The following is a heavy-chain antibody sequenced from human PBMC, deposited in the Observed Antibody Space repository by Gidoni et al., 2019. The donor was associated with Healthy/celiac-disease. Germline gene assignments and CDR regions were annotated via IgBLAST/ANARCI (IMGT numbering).Heavy chain of an antibody. D-gene: IGHD6-13*01. Sequence: QLQLQESGPGLVKPSETLSLTCTVSGGSISSSSYYWGWIRQPPGKGLEWIGSIYYSGSTYYNPSLKSRVTISVDTSKNQFSLKLSSVTAADTAVYYCARLGGDSGNFDYWGQGTLVTVSS. CDR3: ARLGGDSGNFDY. V-gene: IGHV4-39*01. CDR2: IYYSGST. J-gene: IGHJ4*02. CDR1: GGSISSSSYY.